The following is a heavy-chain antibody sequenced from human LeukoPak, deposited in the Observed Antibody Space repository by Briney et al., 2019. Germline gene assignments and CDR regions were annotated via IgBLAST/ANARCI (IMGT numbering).Heavy chain of an antibody. CDR2: ISYDGSNK. CDR1: GFTFSSYG. J-gene: IGHJ6*02. Sequence: GGSLRLSCAASGFTFSSYGMHWVRQAPGKGLEWVAVISYDGSNKYYADSVKGRFTISRDNSKNTLYLQMNSLRAEDTAVYYCANTDIVPGNGMDVWGQGTTVTVSS. CDR3: ANTDIVPGNGMDV. D-gene: IGHD2-2*01. V-gene: IGHV3-30*18.